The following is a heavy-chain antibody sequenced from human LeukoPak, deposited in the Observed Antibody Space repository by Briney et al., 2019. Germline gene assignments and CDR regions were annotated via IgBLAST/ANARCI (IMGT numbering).Heavy chain of an antibody. D-gene: IGHD5-18*01. CDR3: AKGNGYSYGRYYFDY. V-gene: IGHV3-23*01. Sequence: TGGSLRLSCAASGSTFSSYAMGWVRQAPGKGLEWVSAITASGGNTYYADFVKGRFTISRDNSKNTLYLQVNSLRAEDTAVYYCAKGNGYSYGRYYFDYWGQGTLATVSS. CDR1: GSTFSSYA. J-gene: IGHJ4*02. CDR2: ITASGGNT.